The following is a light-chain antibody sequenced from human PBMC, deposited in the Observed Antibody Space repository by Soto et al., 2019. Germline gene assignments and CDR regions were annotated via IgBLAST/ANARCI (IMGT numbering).Light chain of an antibody. J-gene: IGLJ1*01. Sequence: QSVLTQPASVSGSPGKSITISCAGTSGDVGGYDFVSWYQQHPGKAPKLIISEVSDRPSGVSNRFSGSKSGNTASLTISGLQSEDEADHYCASYRGSGTYVFGTGTKVTVL. CDR1: SGDVGGYDF. V-gene: IGLV2-14*01. CDR2: EVS. CDR3: ASYRGSGTYV.